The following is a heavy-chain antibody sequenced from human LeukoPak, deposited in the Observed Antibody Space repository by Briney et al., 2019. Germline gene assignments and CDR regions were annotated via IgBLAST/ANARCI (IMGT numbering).Heavy chain of an antibody. CDR1: GFTVSSNY. V-gene: IGHV3-53*01. CDR3: ARVKGYYDSSGYYSDWFDP. J-gene: IGHJ5*02. Sequence: PGESLRLSCAASGFTVSSNYMSWVRQAPGKGLEWVSVIYSGGSTYYADSVKGRFTISRDNSKNTLYLQMNSLRAEDTAVYYCARVKGYYDSSGYYSDWFDPWGQGTLVTVSS. D-gene: IGHD3-22*01. CDR2: IYSGGST.